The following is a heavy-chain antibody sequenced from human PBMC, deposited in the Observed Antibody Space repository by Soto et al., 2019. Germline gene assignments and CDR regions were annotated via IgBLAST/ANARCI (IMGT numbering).Heavy chain of an antibody. V-gene: IGHV1-8*01. Sequence: ASVKVSCKASGYTFTSYDINWVRQATGQGLEWMGWMNHNSGNTGHAQKFQGRVTMTRNTSISTAYMELSSLRSEDTAVYYCARASYDFWSGFNGMDVWGQGTTVTVSS. D-gene: IGHD3-3*01. CDR3: ARASYDFWSGFNGMDV. CDR2: MNHNSGNT. CDR1: GYTFTSYD. J-gene: IGHJ6*02.